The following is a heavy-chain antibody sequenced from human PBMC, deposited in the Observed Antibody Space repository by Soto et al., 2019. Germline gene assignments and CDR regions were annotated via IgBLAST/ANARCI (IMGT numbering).Heavy chain of an antibody. CDR3: ARDRTLEIPGNYYYYGMDV. J-gene: IGHJ6*02. V-gene: IGHV4-59*01. Sequence: ETLSLSCRVSGGSIRDYFWTWIRQSPGRGLEWIGYISSSGTVKYNSSLKSRVTISLDRSRNQFSLKLSYVTAADTAVYFCARDRTLEIPGNYYYYGMDVWGQGTTVTVSS. CDR2: ISSSGTV. CDR1: GGSIRDYF. D-gene: IGHD1-1*01.